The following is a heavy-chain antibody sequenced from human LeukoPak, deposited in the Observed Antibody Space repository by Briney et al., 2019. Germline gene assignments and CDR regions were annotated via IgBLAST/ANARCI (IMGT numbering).Heavy chain of an antibody. CDR1: GYTFTGYY. V-gene: IGHV1-2*02. D-gene: IGHD1-1*01. CDR3: ASPRYFYYYYGMDV. CDR2: INPNSGGT. Sequence: GASVKVSCKASGYTFTGYYVHWVRQAPGQGLEWMGWINPNSGGTNYAQKFQGRVTMTRDTSISTAYMELSRLRSDDTAVYYCASPRYFYYYYGMDVWGQGTTVTVSS. J-gene: IGHJ6*02.